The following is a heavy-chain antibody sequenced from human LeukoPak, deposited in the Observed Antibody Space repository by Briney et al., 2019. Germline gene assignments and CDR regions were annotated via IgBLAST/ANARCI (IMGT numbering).Heavy chain of an antibody. CDR1: GFTFSTYA. V-gene: IGHV3-23*01. CDR2: ISGAGGTT. CDR3: AKGRIAAAGPSDY. Sequence: GGSLRLSCAVSGFTFSTYAMSWVRQAPGKGLEWVSSISGAGGTTYNADSVKGRFTISRDNSKNTLYLQMNSLRAEDTAVYYCAKGRIAAAGPSDYWGQGTLVTVSS. D-gene: IGHD6-13*01. J-gene: IGHJ4*02.